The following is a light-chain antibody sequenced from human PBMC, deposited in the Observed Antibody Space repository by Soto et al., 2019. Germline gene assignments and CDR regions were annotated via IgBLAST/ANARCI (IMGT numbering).Light chain of an antibody. Sequence: DIQMTQSPSTLSASVGDRVTITCRASQTISTLLAWYQRRPGKAPNLLIYKASSLESGVPSRFSGSGSETEFTLTISSLQPDDFATYFCQQYSTDPSTFGQGTKVEVK. CDR1: QTISTL. CDR3: QQYSTDPST. CDR2: KAS. V-gene: IGKV1-5*03. J-gene: IGKJ1*01.